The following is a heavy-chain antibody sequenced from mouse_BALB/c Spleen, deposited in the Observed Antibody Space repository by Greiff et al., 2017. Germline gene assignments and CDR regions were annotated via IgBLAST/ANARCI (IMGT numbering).Heavy chain of an antibody. Sequence: DVQLVESGGGLVKPGGSLKLSCAASGFTFSDYYMYWVRQTPEKRLEWVATISDGGSYTYYPDSVKGRFTISRDNAKNNLYLQMSSLKSEDTAMYYCARELGRTWFAYWGQGTLVTVSA. CDR2: ISDGGSYT. CDR1: GFTFSDYY. CDR3: ARELGRTWFAY. J-gene: IGHJ3*01. V-gene: IGHV5-4*02. D-gene: IGHD4-1*01.